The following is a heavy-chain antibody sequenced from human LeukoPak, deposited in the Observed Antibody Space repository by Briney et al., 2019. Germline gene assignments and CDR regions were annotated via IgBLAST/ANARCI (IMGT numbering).Heavy chain of an antibody. CDR1: GGSMSSYF. D-gene: IGHD3-10*01. CDR3: ARTGYGSMTHSFQH. J-gene: IGHJ1*01. CDR2: IDARGSI. Sequence: KPSETLSLTCTVSGGSMSSYFWNWFRLPAGKGLEWVGRIDARGSINYNPSLKSRVTMSVDTSKNQFSLKVTSVTAADTAVYYCARTGYGSMTHSFQHWGQGTLVTVSS. V-gene: IGHV4-4*07.